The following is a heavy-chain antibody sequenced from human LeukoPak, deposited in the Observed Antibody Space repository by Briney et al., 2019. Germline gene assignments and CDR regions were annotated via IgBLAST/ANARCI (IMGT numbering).Heavy chain of an antibody. Sequence: RPGGSLRLSCAASGFTFSSYGMHWVRQAPGKGLEWVAFIRYDGSNKYYADSVKGRFTISRDNSKNTLYLQMNSLRAEDTAVYYCAKGGLRYFDPGAFDIWGQGTMVTVSS. CDR3: AKGGLRYFDPGAFDI. CDR1: GFTFSSYG. D-gene: IGHD3-9*01. CDR2: IRYDGSNK. V-gene: IGHV3-30*02. J-gene: IGHJ3*02.